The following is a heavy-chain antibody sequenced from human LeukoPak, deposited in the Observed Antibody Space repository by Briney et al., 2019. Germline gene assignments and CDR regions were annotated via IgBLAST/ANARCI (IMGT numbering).Heavy chain of an antibody. CDR1: GGSFSGYY. CDR2: INHSGST. V-gene: IGHV4-34*01. D-gene: IGHD5-18*01. Sequence: PSETLSLTCAVYGGSFSGYYWSWIRQPPGKGLEWIGEINHSGSTNYNPSLKSRVTISVDTSKNQFSLKLSSVTAADTAVYYCARLVRRRGYSYGTKYDAFDIWGQGTMVTVSS. CDR3: ARLVRRRGYSYGTKYDAFDI. J-gene: IGHJ3*02.